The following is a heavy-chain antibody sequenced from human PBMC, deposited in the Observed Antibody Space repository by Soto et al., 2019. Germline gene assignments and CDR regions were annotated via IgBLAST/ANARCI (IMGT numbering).Heavy chain of an antibody. V-gene: IGHV4-34*01. CDR3: ARDVVAVDAFDI. D-gene: IGHD6-19*01. CDR1: GGSFSGYY. CDR2: INHSGST. J-gene: IGHJ3*02. Sequence: PSETLSLTCAVYGGSFSGYYWSWIRQPPGKGLEWIGEINHSGSTNYNPSLKSRVTISVDTSKNQFSLKLSSVTAADTAVYYCARDVVAVDAFDIWGQGTMVTVSS.